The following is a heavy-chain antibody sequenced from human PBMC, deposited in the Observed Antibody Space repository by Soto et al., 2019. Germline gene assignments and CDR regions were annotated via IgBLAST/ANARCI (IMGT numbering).Heavy chain of an antibody. J-gene: IGHJ5*02. V-gene: IGHV1-3*01. Sequence: QVQLVQSGAEVKKPGASVKVSCKASGYTFSSYALHWVRQATGQRLEWMGWINAANGNVKYSQKFQGRVTITRDTSASTAYMELSSLRSADTAVYYCARAVGQFDPWGQGTLVTVSS. CDR3: ARAVGQFDP. CDR1: GYTFSSYA. CDR2: INAANGNV. D-gene: IGHD6-19*01.